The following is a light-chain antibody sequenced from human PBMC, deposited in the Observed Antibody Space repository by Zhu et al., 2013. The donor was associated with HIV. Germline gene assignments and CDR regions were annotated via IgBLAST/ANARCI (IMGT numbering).Light chain of an antibody. CDR3: HQYGNSPRT. J-gene: IGKJ1*01. CDR2: GAS. CDR1: QSVSIY. V-gene: IGKV3-20*01. Sequence: EIVLTQSPATLSLSPGERATLSCRASQSVSIYLAWYQQKPGQAPRLLIHGASSRDTGIPDRFSGSGSGTAFTLTISRLEPEDFAVYYCHQYGNSPRTFGQGTEVEIK.